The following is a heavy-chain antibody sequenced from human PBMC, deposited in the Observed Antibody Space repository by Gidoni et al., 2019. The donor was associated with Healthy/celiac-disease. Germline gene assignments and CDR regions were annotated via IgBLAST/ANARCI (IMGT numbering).Heavy chain of an antibody. CDR1: GFTFRSYG. CDR3: AKSDSLNAPEAKIDY. J-gene: IGHJ4*02. Sequence: QVQLVESGGGVVQPGRSLRLSCAASGFTFRSYGMHWVRPAPGKGLGWVAVRSYDGSNKYYADSVKGRFTISRDNSKNTLYLQMNSLRAEDTAVYYCAKSDSLNAPEAKIDYWGQGTLVTVSS. V-gene: IGHV3-30*18. D-gene: IGHD2-2*01. CDR2: RSYDGSNK.